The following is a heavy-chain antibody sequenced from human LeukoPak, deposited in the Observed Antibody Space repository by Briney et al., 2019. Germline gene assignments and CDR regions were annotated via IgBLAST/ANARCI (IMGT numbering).Heavy chain of an antibody. J-gene: IGHJ4*02. Sequence: GGSLRLSCAASGFTFSDYSMNWVRQAPGKGLEWVSYITSSSSTIYYADSVKGRFTISRDSAKNSLYLQMNSLRADDSAVYYCARDAANYYDSDNDYGAQEPLVPVPS. CDR1: GFTFSDYS. D-gene: IGHD3-22*01. CDR2: ITSSSSTI. CDR3: ARDAANYYDSDNDY. V-gene: IGHV3-48*01.